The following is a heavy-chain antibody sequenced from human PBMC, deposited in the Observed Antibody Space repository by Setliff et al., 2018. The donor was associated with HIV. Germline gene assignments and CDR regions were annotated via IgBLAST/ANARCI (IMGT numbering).Heavy chain of an antibody. J-gene: IGHJ6*03. CDR1: GYSFTTYR. V-gene: IGHV5-51*01. D-gene: IGHD5-18*01. CDR3: ARQGTSYGSNYYADV. Sequence: GESLKISCEASGYSFTTYRIGWVRQKPGKGLEWMGIIYPGDLDTRYSPSFQGQVTISADKSISTAYLQWSSLKASDTAIYYCARQGTSYGSNYYADVWGEGTTVTVSS. CDR2: IYPGDLDT.